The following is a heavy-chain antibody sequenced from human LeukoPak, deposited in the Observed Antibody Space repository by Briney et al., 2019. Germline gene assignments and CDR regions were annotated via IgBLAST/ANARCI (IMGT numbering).Heavy chain of an antibody. Sequence: SVKVSCKASGYIFTSYGISWVRQAPGQGLEWMGGIIPIFGTANYAQKFQGRVTITADKSTSTAYMELSSLRSEDTAVYYCAHEHDYGDYGTNNWFDPWGQGTLVTVSS. CDR2: IIPIFGTA. CDR1: GYIFTSYG. D-gene: IGHD4-17*01. CDR3: AHEHDYGDYGTNNWFDP. V-gene: IGHV1-69*06. J-gene: IGHJ5*02.